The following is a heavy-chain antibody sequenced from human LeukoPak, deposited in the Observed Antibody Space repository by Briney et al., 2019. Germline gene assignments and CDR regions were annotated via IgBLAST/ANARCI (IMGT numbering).Heavy chain of an antibody. V-gene: IGHV5-51*01. Sequence: GESLKISCQGSGYMFNNYWIGWVRQMPGKGLEWMGIIYPGDSETRYSPSFQGQVTISADKSISTAYLQWSSLKASDTAMYYCARGTLDFWSGSAGYWGQGTLVTVSS. CDR1: GYMFNNYW. CDR2: IYPGDSET. CDR3: ARGTLDFWSGSAGY. J-gene: IGHJ4*02. D-gene: IGHD3-3*01.